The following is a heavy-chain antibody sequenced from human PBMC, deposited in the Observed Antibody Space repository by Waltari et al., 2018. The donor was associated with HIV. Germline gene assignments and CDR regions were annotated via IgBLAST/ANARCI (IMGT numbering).Heavy chain of an antibody. D-gene: IGHD2-15*01. CDR3: AKEVVALPHYYYYGLDV. V-gene: IGHV3-48*04. Sequence: EVQLVESGGGLVQPGGSLRLSCAASGFTFSSYSMNWVRQAPGKGLEWVSYSSRTSNTIYYADSVKGRFTVSRDNAKNSLSLQMNSLRAEDTAVYFCAKEVVALPHYYYYGLDVWGQGTTVTVSS. CDR2: SSRTSNTI. J-gene: IGHJ6*02. CDR1: GFTFSSYS.